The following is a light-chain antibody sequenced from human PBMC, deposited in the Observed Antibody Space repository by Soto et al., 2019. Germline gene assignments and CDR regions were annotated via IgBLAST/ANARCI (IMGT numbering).Light chain of an antibody. CDR3: GTWDDSLSAV. CDR2: DNN. Sequence: QSVLTQPPSVSAAPGQTVTISCSGSSSNVGNNYVSWYQQLPGTAPKLRIYDNNKRPSGIPDRFSGSKSGTSATLGITGLQTGDEADYYCGTWDDSLSAVFGGGTKLTVL. V-gene: IGLV1-51*01. CDR1: SSNVGNNY. J-gene: IGLJ2*01.